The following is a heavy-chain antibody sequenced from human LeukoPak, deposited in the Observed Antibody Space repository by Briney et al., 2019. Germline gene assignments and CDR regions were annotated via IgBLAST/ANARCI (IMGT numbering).Heavy chain of an antibody. J-gene: IGHJ4*02. D-gene: IGHD6-13*01. CDR1: GFTFLNYA. Sequence: TGGFLRLSCVASGFTFLNYAVHWVRQAPGKGLEWVAVMSYDGNNNYYADSVKGRFTISRDNSKNTLYLQMNSLRPEDTAVYYCAREWGAAADYWGQGTLVTVSS. CDR2: MSYDGNNN. CDR3: AREWGAAADY. V-gene: IGHV3-30-3*01.